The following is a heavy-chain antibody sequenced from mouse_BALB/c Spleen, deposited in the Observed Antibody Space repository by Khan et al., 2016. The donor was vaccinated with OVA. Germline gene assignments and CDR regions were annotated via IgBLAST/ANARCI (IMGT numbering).Heavy chain of an antibody. D-gene: IGHD1-1*01. CDR2: IYPGNGYT. V-gene: IGHV1S134*01. CDR3: AAAYSRDYFDY. Sequence: VQLQQSGAELGRPGSSVKLSCKTSGFTFTSYGIKWVRQRPGQGLEWIGYIYPGNGYTVYNEKFQGKATLTSDTSSSTAYMQLTSLTSEDSAIDFCAAAYSRDYFDYWGQGTTLTVSS. J-gene: IGHJ2*01. CDR1: GFTFTSYG.